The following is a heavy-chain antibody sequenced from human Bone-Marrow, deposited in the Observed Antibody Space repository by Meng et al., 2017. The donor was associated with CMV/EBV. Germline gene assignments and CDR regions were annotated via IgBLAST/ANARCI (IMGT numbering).Heavy chain of an antibody. J-gene: IGHJ4*02. Sequence: SETLSLTCTVSGGSISSYYWSWIRQPPGKGLEWIGYIYYSGSTNYNPSLKSRVTISVDTSKNQFSLKLSSVTAADTAVYYCARDQGYYGSGSAKAWYFDYWGQGTLVTVSS. CDR1: GGSISSYY. CDR3: ARDQGYYGSGSAKAWYFDY. V-gene: IGHV4-59*01. CDR2: IYYSGST. D-gene: IGHD3-10*01.